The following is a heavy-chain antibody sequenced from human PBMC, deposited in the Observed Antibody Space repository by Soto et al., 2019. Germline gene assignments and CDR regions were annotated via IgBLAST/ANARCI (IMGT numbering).Heavy chain of an antibody. V-gene: IGHV3-49*03. CDR1: GFTFGEYA. CDR2: IRSKAYGGTT. Sequence: GGSLRLSCTASGFTFGEYAMSWFLQAPGKGLEWVGFIRSKAYGGTTEYAASVKGRFTISRDDSKSIAYLQMNSLKTEDTAVYYCTRAELQLGWPGRGFDHWGHGTLVTVSS. J-gene: IGHJ4*01. CDR3: TRAELQLGWPGRGFDH. D-gene: IGHD1-7*01.